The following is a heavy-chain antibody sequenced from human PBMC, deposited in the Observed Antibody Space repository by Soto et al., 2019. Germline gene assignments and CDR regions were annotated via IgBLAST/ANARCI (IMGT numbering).Heavy chain of an antibody. D-gene: IGHD1-20*01. J-gene: IGHJ6*02. CDR2: ISYDGSNK. V-gene: IGHV3-30*18. Sequence: QVQLVESGGGVVQPGRSLRLSCAASGFTFSSYGMHWVRQAPGKGLGWGAVISYDGSNKYYADSVKGRLTISRDNSKNTLYLQMNSLRAEDTAVYYCAKDRAGYKGTGYYYYYGMDVWGQGTTVTVSS. CDR1: GFTFSSYG. CDR3: AKDRAGYKGTGYYYYYGMDV.